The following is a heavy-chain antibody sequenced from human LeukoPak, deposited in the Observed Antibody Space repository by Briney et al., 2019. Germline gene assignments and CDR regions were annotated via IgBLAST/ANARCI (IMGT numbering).Heavy chain of an antibody. V-gene: IGHV5-51*01. D-gene: IGHD3-3*01. Sequence: GESLKLSCKGSGYSLTSYWSGWVRQIAGHGLEWMAIIYPGDSDTRYSPSLQGQVTISADKSISTAYLQWSSLKASDTAMYYCARLRFLEWLLEPFDYWGQGTLVTVSS. CDR2: IYPGDSDT. J-gene: IGHJ4*02. CDR1: GYSLTSYW. CDR3: ARLRFLEWLLEPFDY.